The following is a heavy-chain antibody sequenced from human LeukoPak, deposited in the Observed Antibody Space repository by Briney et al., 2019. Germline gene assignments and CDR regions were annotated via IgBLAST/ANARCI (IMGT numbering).Heavy chain of an antibody. J-gene: IGHJ5*02. Sequence: GGSLRLSCAASGFTFDDYAMHWVRQAPGKGLEWVSGISWNSGSIGYADSVKGRSTISRDNAKNSLYLQMNSLRAEDTALYYCAKGTLGHHPHNWFDPWGQGTLVTVSS. V-gene: IGHV3-9*01. CDR1: GFTFDDYA. CDR3: AKGTLGHHPHNWFDP. CDR2: ISWNSGSI.